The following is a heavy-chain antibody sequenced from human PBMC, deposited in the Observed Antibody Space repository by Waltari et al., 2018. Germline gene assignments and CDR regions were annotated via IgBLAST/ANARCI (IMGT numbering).Heavy chain of an antibody. Sequence: QVQLQESGPGLVKPSQTLSLTCTVSGGSISSGSYYWSWIRQPAGKGLEWIGRIYTSGSTNYNPSLKSRVTISVDTSKNQFSLKLSSVTAADTAVYYCARGGLGWELRDAFDIWGQGTMVTVSS. V-gene: IGHV4-61*02. J-gene: IGHJ3*02. D-gene: IGHD1-26*01. CDR2: IYTSGST. CDR3: ARGGLGWELRDAFDI. CDR1: GGSISSGSYY.